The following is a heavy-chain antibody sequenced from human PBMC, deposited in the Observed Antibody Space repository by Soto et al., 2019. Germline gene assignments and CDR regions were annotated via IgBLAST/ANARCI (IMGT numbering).Heavy chain of an antibody. V-gene: IGHV4-59*01. D-gene: IGHD3-10*01. J-gene: IGHJ3*02. CDR3: AREGGYYGSGTYPI. Sequence: SETLSLTCTVSGGSISSYYWSWIRQPPGKGLEWIGYIYYNGSTNYNPSLKSRVTISVDTSKNQFSLKLSSVTAADTAVYYCAREGGYYGSGTYPIWGQGTMVTVSS. CDR1: GGSISSYY. CDR2: IYYNGST.